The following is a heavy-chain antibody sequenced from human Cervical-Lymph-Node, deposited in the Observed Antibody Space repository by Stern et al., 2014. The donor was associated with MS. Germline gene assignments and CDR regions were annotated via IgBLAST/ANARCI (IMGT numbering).Heavy chain of an antibody. J-gene: IGHJ4*02. Sequence: VQLEESGAEVEKPGASVKVSCKASGYTFTTYYMHWVRQAPGQGLERMGMINPSGGSTTYAQKFQGRVTMTRDTSTSTVYMELSSLRSEDTAVYYCARNWRGVGSTAYDYWGQGTLVTVSS. CDR3: ARNWRGVGSTAYDY. D-gene: IGHD1-26*01. V-gene: IGHV1-46*01. CDR2: INPSGGST. CDR1: GYTFTTYY.